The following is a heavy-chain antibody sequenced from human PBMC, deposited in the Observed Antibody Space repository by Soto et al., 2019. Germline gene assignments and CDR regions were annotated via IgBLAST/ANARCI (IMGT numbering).Heavy chain of an antibody. Sequence: PSETLSLTCAFNGKSFSGYYWSWMRQPPGKGLEWIGEINHSGSTNYNPSLKSRVTISVDTSKNQFSLKLSSVTAADTAVYYCARVGFNWNDDYYGMDVWGQGTTVT. CDR2: INHSGST. D-gene: IGHD1-20*01. V-gene: IGHV4-34*01. CDR1: GKSFSGYY. J-gene: IGHJ6*02. CDR3: ARVGFNWNDDYYGMDV.